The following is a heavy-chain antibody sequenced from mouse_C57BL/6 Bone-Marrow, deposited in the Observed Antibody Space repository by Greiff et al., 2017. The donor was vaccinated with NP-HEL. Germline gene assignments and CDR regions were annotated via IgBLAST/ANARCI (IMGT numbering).Heavy chain of an antibody. CDR2: IYPRSGNT. V-gene: IGHV1-81*01. Sequence: QVQLQQSGAELARPGASVKLSCKASGYTFTSYGISWVKQRPGQGLEWIGEIYPRSGNTYYNEKFKGKATLTADKSSSTAYMELRSLTSEDSAVYFCARRWLLDYWGQGTTLTVSS. J-gene: IGHJ2*01. CDR1: GYTFTSYG. CDR3: ARRWLLDY. D-gene: IGHD2-3*01.